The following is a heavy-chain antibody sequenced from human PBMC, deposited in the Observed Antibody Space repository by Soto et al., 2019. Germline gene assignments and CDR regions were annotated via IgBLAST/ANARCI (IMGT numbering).Heavy chain of an antibody. CDR1: GFTFSTYA. Sequence: EVQLLESGGGLVQPGGSLRLSCAASGFTFSTYAMNWVRQAPGKGLEWVSGISGNGDSTYYADSVKGRFTVSRDNSKNTLYLQMNSLRAEDTAVFYCAKERSSGWSFDYWGQGTLVTVSS. D-gene: IGHD6-19*01. J-gene: IGHJ4*02. CDR2: ISGNGDST. V-gene: IGHV3-23*01. CDR3: AKERSSGWSFDY.